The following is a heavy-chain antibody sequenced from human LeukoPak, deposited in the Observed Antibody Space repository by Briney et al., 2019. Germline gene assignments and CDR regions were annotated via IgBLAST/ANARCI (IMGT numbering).Heavy chain of an antibody. CDR3: ARTALGCTNGVCSWWFDP. Sequence: ASVKVSCKASGYTFTSYGISWVRQAPGQGLEWMGWISAYNGNTNYAQKLQGRVTMTTDTSTSTAYMELRSLRSDDTAVYYCARTALGCTNGVCSWWFDPWGQGTLVSVSS. CDR1: GYTFTSYG. D-gene: IGHD2-8*01. CDR2: ISAYNGNT. V-gene: IGHV1-18*01. J-gene: IGHJ5*02.